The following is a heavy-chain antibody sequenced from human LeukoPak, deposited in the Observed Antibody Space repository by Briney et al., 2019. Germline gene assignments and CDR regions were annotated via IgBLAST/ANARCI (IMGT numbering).Heavy chain of an antibody. D-gene: IGHD4-17*01. CDR3: ARLGSEYGDYGRWFDP. J-gene: IGHJ5*02. CDR1: GGSFSGYY. Sequence: SETLSLTCAVYGGSFSGYYWSWIRQPPGKGLEWIGEINHSGSTDYNPSLKSRVTMSVDTSKNQFSLKLNSVTAADTAVYYCARLGSEYGDYGRWFDPWGQGTLVTVSS. V-gene: IGHV4-34*01. CDR2: INHSGST.